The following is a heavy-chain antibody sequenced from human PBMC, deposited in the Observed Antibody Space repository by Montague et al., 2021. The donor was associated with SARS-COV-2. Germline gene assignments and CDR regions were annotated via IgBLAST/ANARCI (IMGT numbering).Heavy chain of an antibody. CDR2: IKGDGTNT. D-gene: IGHD3-16*01. CDR1: GFTFSDYW. V-gene: IGHV3-74*01. CDR3: VRDGDHWDFDY. J-gene: IGHJ4*02. Sequence: SLRLSCAASGFTFSDYWMHWVRQAPGQGLAWVSRIKGDGTNTIYADSVKGRFAISRDNAQNTVYLQMSSLRAEDAAVYYCVRDGDHWDFDYWGQGALVTVSS.